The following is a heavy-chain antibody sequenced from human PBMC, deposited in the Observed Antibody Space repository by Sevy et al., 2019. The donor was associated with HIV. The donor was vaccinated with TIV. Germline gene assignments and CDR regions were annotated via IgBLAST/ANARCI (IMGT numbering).Heavy chain of an antibody. J-gene: IGHJ4*02. Sequence: GGSPRLSCAASGFTFRTYSMNWVRQAPGKGLEWLSSISDDSRYIYYSDSVKGRFTISRANTKNLLYLQINNLRVEDTAIYYCARDFTIFGVVSGIDYWGQGNLVTVSS. V-gene: IGHV3-21*04. CDR2: ISDDSRYI. D-gene: IGHD3-3*01. CDR1: GFTFRTYS. CDR3: ARDFTIFGVVSGIDY.